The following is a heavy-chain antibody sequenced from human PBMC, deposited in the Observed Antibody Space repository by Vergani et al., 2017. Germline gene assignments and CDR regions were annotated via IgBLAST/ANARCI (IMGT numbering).Heavy chain of an antibody. J-gene: IGHJ4*02. CDR3: TRPGIVAVAGTGGVDH. CDR2: IRSKAYGGTT. CDR1: GFTFGDYA. Sequence: EVQLVESGGGLVQPGRSLRLSCTASGFTFGDYAMSWFRQAPGKGLEWVGFIRSKAYGGTTEYAVSVKGRFTIARDESKSIAYLQMNSLKTEDTAVYYCTRPGIVAVAGTGGVDHWGQGTLVTVSS. D-gene: IGHD6-19*01. V-gene: IGHV3-49*03.